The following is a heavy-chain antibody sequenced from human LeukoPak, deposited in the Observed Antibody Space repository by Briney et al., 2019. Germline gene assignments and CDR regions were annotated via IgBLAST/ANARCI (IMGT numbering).Heavy chain of an antibody. D-gene: IGHD3-10*01. CDR1: GYTFIGYY. CDR3: VRDRYYGSGSFYQMDV. Sequence: ASVMVSCKASGYTFIGYYMHWVRQAPGQGLEWMGWIDPNNGGTDYEQKFQGRVTMTRDTSINTAYMELSRLRSDDTAVYYCVRDRYYGSGSFYQMDVWGQGTTVTVSS. CDR2: IDPNNGGT. J-gene: IGHJ6*02. V-gene: IGHV1-2*02.